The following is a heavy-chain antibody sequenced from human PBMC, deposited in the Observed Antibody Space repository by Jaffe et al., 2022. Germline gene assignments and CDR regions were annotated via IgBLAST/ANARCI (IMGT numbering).Heavy chain of an antibody. CDR3: AREVHGNEAFDY. CDR1: GFTFSSYE. V-gene: IGHV3-48*03. Sequence: EVQLVESGGGLVQPGGSLRLSCAASGFTFSSYEMNWVRQAPGKGLEWVSYISSSGSTIYYADSVKGRFTISRDNAKNSLYLQMNSLRAEDTAVYYCAREVHGNEAFDYWGQGTLVTVSS. CDR2: ISSSGSTI. J-gene: IGHJ4*02. D-gene: IGHD1-1*01.